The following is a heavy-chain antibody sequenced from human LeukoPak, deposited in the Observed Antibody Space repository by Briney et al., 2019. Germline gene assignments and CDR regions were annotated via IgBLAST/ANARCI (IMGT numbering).Heavy chain of an antibody. V-gene: IGHV4-59*02. J-gene: IGHJ4*02. CDR3: ARGRAFFD. CDR1: GGSVSDYY. Sequence: SETLSLTCTISGGSVSDYYWSWIRQSPGKGLEWIGYIYHTGSTNYNPSLKSRVTISFDTSKNQFSLKLSSVTAADTAVYYCARGRAFFDWGQGTLVTVSS. CDR2: IYHTGST. D-gene: IGHD3-3*02.